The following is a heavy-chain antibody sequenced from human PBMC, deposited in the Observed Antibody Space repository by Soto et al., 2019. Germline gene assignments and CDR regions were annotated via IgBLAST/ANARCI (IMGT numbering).Heavy chain of an antibody. V-gene: IGHV3-15*07. Sequence: GGSLRLSCAASGFTFSDAWINWVRQAPGKGLEWVGRIKSKTDGGTTDYAAPVKGRFTISRDDSKNTLYLQMNSLKTEDTAVYYCTTGMGCNPGFDYWGQGTLVTVSS. J-gene: IGHJ4*02. CDR3: TTGMGCNPGFDY. CDR1: GFTFSDAW. CDR2: IKSKTDGGTT. D-gene: IGHD2-15*01.